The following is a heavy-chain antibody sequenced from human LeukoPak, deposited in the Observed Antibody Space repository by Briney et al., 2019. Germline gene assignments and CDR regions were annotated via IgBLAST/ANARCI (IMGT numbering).Heavy chain of an antibody. D-gene: IGHD4-17*01. J-gene: IGHJ4*02. CDR1: GGSISRDY. CDR2: IYYSGST. Sequence: KSSETLSLTCTVSGGSISRDYWSWVRQPPGKGREWIGYIYYSGSTNCNPSLKSRVTISIATSKNQFSLKLSSVTAADTAVYYCARQNYGDYRGGIDYWGQGTLVTLSS. V-gene: IGHV4-59*01. CDR3: ARQNYGDYRGGIDY.